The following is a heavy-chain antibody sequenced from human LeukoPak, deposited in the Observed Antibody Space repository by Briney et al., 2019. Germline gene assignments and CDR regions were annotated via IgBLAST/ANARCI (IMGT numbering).Heavy chain of an antibody. CDR1: GFTFTNYG. Sequence: PGGSLRLSCAASGFTFTNYGMHWVRQAPGKGLEWVTFIRYDGSNKYYADSVKGRFTISRDNSKNTLYLQMNSLRAEDTAVYNCAKGGGSGWYGFFDYWGQGTLVTVSS. J-gene: IGHJ4*02. CDR3: AKGGGSGWYGFFDY. D-gene: IGHD6-19*01. CDR2: IRYDGSNK. V-gene: IGHV3-30*02.